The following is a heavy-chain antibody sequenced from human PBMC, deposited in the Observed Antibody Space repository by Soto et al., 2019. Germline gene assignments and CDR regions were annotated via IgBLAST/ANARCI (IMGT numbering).Heavy chain of an antibody. CDR2: VFRSGSI. Sequence: LSLTCNVSGGSMTTGSYFWSWIRQPPGKGLEWIGYVFRSGSINYSPSFKSRVTISIDTSKNQFSLMLKSVTAANTAVYFCARARNRYFDYWGQGALVTVSS. J-gene: IGHJ4*02. V-gene: IGHV4-61*01. D-gene: IGHD1-1*01. CDR3: ARARNRYFDY. CDR1: GGSMTTGSYF.